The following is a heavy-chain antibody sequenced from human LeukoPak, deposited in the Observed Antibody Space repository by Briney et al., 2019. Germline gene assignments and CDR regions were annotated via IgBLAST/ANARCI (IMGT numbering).Heavy chain of an antibody. J-gene: IGHJ4*02. CDR3: ARGLGLSVISTVSTFDY. CDR1: GGPFRDHY. V-gene: IGHV4-34*01. D-gene: IGHD4-17*01. Sequence: SETLSLTCAVYGGPFRDHYWNWIRQSPDKGLEWIGEISHSGSTNYNPSPKSPVTISVDTSETQFSLNLNSVPAADTAVYYCARGLGLSVISTVSTFDYWGQGTLVTVSS. CDR2: ISHSGST.